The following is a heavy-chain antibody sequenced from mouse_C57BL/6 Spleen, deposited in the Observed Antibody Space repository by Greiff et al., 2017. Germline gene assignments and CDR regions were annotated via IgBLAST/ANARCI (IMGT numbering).Heavy chain of an antibody. J-gene: IGHJ2*01. Sequence: VKLQQSGAELVRPGTSVKVSCKASGYAFTNYLIEWVKQRPGQGLEWIGVINPGSGGTNYNEKFKGKATLPADKSSSTAYMQLSNLTSGDSAVYVWARTTTVVAYYFDYWGQGTTLTVSS. CDR2: INPGSGGT. D-gene: IGHD1-1*01. CDR1: GYAFTNYL. V-gene: IGHV1-54*01. CDR3: ARTTTVVAYYFDY.